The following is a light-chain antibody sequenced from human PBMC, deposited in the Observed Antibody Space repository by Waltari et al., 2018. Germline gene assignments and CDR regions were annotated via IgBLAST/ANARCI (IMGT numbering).Light chain of an antibody. Sequence: SYVLTQPPSVSVAPGQTARITCGGKRCGRQSVQWYRERPGQAPVLVVSDDSDRPSGIPERFSASASGNTATLTISGVEAGDEADYYCQVWDSGSDHVVFGGGTKLTVL. V-gene: IGLV3-21*02. J-gene: IGLJ2*01. CDR1: RCGRQS. CDR3: QVWDSGSDHVV. CDR2: DDS.